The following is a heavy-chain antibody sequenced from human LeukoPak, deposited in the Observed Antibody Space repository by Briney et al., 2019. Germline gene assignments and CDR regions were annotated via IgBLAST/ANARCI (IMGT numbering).Heavy chain of an antibody. D-gene: IGHD1-7*01. CDR3: ARHRPNYSPFDY. CDR2: IYYSGNT. CDR1: GASISSGTYY. V-gene: IGHV4-39*01. J-gene: IGHJ4*02. Sequence: SETLSLTCTVSGASISSGTYYWGWIRLPPGKGLEWIGSIYYSGNTYYNPSLKSRVTISVDTSKNQFSLRLSSVTAADTAAYYCARHRPNYSPFDYWGQGTLVTVSS.